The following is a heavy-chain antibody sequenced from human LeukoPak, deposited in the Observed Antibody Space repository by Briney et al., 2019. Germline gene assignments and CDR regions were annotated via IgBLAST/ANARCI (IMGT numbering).Heavy chain of an antibody. D-gene: IGHD3-10*01. CDR1: GFTFSSYS. CDR2: ISTSSTNI. J-gene: IGHJ4*02. V-gene: IGHV3-21*01. CDR3: VRERFHGSGAPKFDY. Sequence: GGSLRLSCAASGFTFSSYSMDWVRQAPGKGLEWVSCISTSSTNIYYADSVKGRFTISRDNAKNSLYLQMNSLTVEDMAVYYCVRERFHGSGAPKFDYWGQGTLVTVPS.